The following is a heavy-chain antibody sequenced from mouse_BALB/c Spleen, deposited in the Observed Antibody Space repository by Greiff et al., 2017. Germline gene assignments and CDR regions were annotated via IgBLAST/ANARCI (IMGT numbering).Heavy chain of an antibody. V-gene: IGHV5-17*02. J-gene: IGHJ3*01. CDR1: GFTFSSFG. Sequence: EVKVEESGGGLVQPGGSRKLSCAASGFTFSSFGMHWVRQAPEKGLEWVAYISSGSSTIYYADTVKDRFTISRDNPKNTLFLQMTSLRSEDTAMYYCARSGTGSWFAYWGQGTLVTVSA. D-gene: IGHD4-1*01. CDR3: ARSGTGSWFAY. CDR2: ISSGSSTI.